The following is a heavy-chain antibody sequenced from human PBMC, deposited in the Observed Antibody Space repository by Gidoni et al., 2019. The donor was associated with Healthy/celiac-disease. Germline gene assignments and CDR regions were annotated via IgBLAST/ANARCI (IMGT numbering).Heavy chain of an antibody. Sequence: QVQLVESGGGLFTPGGSLRLSCAASGFTFSSYYMSWIRQAPGKGLEWVSYISSSGSTIYYADSVKGRCTISRDNAKNSLYLQMNSLRAEDTAVYYCAREIVVPAAGLSAFDIWGQGTMVTVSS. CDR2: ISSSGSTI. CDR1: GFTFSSYY. D-gene: IGHD2-2*01. CDR3: AREIVVPAAGLSAFDI. V-gene: IGHV3-11*01. J-gene: IGHJ3*02.